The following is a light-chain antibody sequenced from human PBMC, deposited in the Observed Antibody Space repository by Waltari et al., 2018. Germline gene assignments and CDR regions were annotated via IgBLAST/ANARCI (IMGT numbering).Light chain of an antibody. J-gene: IGKJ1*01. V-gene: IGKV3-20*01. CDR2: AAS. CDR1: QSVSRY. Sequence: IVLTQSPGTLSLSAGERATLSCRASQSVSRYLAWYQQRPGQAPRLLIYAASTRATGIPERFSGSGYGTDFTLTISRLEPEDFAVYYCQNHERLPATFGQGTKVEIK. CDR3: QNHERLPAT.